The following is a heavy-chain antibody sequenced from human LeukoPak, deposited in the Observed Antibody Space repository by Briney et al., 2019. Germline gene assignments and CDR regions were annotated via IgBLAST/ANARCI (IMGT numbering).Heavy chain of an antibody. J-gene: IGHJ4*02. CDR1: GFTFSTYW. CDR2: VNSDGSIT. CDR3: ARDGLYSSSGGD. D-gene: IGHD6-6*01. Sequence: GGSLRLSCAASGFTFSTYWMHWVRQAPGKGLVWVSRVNSDGSITTYADSVKGRFTISRDNAKNSLYLQMNSLRDEDTAVYYCARDGLYSSSGGDWGQGTLVTVSS. V-gene: IGHV3-74*01.